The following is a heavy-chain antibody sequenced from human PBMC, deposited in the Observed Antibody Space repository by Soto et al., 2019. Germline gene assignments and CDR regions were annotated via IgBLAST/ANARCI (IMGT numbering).Heavy chain of an antibody. CDR2: INHSGST. Sequence: PSETLSLTCAVYGGSFSGYYWSWIRQPPGKGLEWIGEINHSGSTNYNPSLKSRVTISVDTSKNQFSLKLSSVTAADTAVYYCARVLRADDLNWFDPWGQGTLVTVSS. CDR1: GGSFSGYY. J-gene: IGHJ5*02. V-gene: IGHV4-34*01. CDR3: ARVLRADDLNWFDP.